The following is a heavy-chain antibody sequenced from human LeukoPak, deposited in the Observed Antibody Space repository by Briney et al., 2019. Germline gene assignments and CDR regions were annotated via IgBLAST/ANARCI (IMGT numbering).Heavy chain of an antibody. V-gene: IGHV3-66*01. J-gene: IGHJ4*02. CDR2: ISSAGTT. CDR3: ARDLEAANTYYFDY. CDR1: GFTFSSYS. Sequence: GGSLRLSCAASGFTFSSYSMSWVRQAPGKGLEWVSIISSAGTTYYADSVKGRFTISRDNSKSTVYLQVNSLRDEDTAVYYCARDLEAANTYYFDYWGQGAMVTVSS. D-gene: IGHD6-13*01.